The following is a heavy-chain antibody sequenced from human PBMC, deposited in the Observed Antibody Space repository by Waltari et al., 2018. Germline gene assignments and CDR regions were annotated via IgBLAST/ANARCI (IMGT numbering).Heavy chain of an antibody. D-gene: IGHD3-10*01. Sequence: EVQLVESGGGLVQPGGSLRLSCAASGFTFSTQGMSWVRQAPGKGLEWVSASSGGSDNTHYADSVKGRFTISRDNSKNTLYLQMNSLRADDTAVYYCAECRGVRGVIPFDYWGQGTLVTVSS. CDR1: GFTFSTQG. J-gene: IGHJ4*02. V-gene: IGHV3-23*04. CDR3: AECRGVRGVIPFDY. CDR2: SSGGSDNT.